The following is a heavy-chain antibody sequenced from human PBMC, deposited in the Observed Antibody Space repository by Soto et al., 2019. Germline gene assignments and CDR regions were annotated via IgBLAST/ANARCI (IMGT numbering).Heavy chain of an antibody. CDR3: ARGKGGAVIGLNWFDP. CDR2: ISSSSTTI. CDR1: GFTFSTFG. V-gene: IGHV3-48*02. J-gene: IGHJ5*02. D-gene: IGHD2-21*01. Sequence: GGSLRLSCAASGFTFSTFGMNWVRQAPGKGLEWISYISSSSTTIFYGGSVEGRFTVSRDNAENSLYLQMNSLRDEDTAVYYFARGKGGAVIGLNWFDPWGHGTLVTVSS.